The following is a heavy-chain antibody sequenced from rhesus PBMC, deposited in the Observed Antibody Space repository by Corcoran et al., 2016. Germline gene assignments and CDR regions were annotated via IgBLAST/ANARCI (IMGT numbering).Heavy chain of an antibody. CDR3: AKWSYSGYRLSYDY. J-gene: IGHJ4*01. D-gene: IGHD5-24*01. V-gene: IGHV4-147*01. CDR2: FYGGSGST. CDR1: GGSISSYW. Sequence: QVQLQESGPGVVKPSETLSLTCAVSGGSISSYWWGWIRQPPGKGLDGIGQFYGGSGSTSYTPSLKSRVTISSDTSKNQCSLKLSSVTAADTAVYYCAKWSYSGYRLSYDYWGQGVLVTVSS.